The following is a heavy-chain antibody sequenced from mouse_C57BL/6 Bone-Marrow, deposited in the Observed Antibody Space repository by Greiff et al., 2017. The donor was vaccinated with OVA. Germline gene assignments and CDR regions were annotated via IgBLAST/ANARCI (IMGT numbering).Heavy chain of an antibody. Sequence: QVQLQQSGAELVKPGASVKLSCKASGYTFTSYWMQWVKQRPGQGLEWIGEIDPSDSYTNYNQKFKGKATLTVDTSSSTAYMQLSSLTSEDSAVYYCALYYYGSSYGYWGQGTTLTVSS. D-gene: IGHD1-1*01. CDR2: IDPSDSYT. V-gene: IGHV1-50*01. CDR1: GYTFTSYW. J-gene: IGHJ2*01. CDR3: ALYYYGSSYGY.